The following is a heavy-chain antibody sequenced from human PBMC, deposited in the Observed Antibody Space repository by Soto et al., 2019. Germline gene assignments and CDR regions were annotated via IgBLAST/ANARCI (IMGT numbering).Heavy chain of an antibody. V-gene: IGHV4-59*12. D-gene: IGHD5-12*01. CDR3: ARLIESPGYSGSGFDY. CDR2: IYYSGST. CDR1: GGSMSSYY. J-gene: IGHJ4*02. Sequence: SETLSLTCTVSGGSMSSYYWSWIRQSPGKGLEWIGYIYYSGSTNYNPSLKSRVAISLDTSKNQFSLMLSSVTAADTAVYYCARLIESPGYSGSGFDYWGQGTLVTVSS.